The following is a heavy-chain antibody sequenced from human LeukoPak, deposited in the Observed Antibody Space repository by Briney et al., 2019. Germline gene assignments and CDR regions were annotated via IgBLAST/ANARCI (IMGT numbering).Heavy chain of an antibody. CDR3: ARAHGPYSSGPDFFGY. Sequence: PGGSLRLSCAASGFTFSSYWMSWVRQAPGKGLEWVANIKQDGSEKYYVDSVKGRFTISRDNAKDSLYLQMNSLRAEDTAVYYCARAHGPYSSGPDFFGYWGQGTLATVSS. CDR1: GFTFSSYW. V-gene: IGHV3-7*01. J-gene: IGHJ4*02. CDR2: IKQDGSEK. D-gene: IGHD6-19*01.